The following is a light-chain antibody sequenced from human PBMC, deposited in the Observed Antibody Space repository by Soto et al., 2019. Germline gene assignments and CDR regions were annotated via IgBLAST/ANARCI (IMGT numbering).Light chain of an antibody. J-gene: IGKJ3*01. V-gene: IGKV1-39*01. CDR3: QQTFIRTFT. Sequence: DIEMTQSPSSLSASVGDRVTITCRASQSIGCYLNWYQQKPGKAPKLLIYASSSLQSGVPSRFSGSGSGTDFTLTISILQPEDFATYYCQQTFIRTFTFGPGTNVDI. CDR1: QSIGCY. CDR2: ASS.